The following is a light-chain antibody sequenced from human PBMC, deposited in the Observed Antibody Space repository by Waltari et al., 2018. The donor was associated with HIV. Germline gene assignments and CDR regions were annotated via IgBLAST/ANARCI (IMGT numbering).Light chain of an antibody. Sequence: EIVMTQSPATLSVSPGERVTLSCRASQSVSSNLAWYQQKPGQAPRLLIYSASTRATGVPARFSGSGSGTEFTLTISSLQSEDFAVYYCQQYNNWPPWTFGQGTKVDIK. CDR2: SAS. J-gene: IGKJ1*01. V-gene: IGKV3-15*01. CDR3: QQYNNWPPWT. CDR1: QSVSSN.